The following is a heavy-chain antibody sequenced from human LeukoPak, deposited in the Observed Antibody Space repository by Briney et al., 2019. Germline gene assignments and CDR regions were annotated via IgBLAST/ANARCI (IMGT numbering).Heavy chain of an antibody. CDR1: GVPFSGYY. V-gene: IGHV4-34*01. D-gene: IGHD2-2*01. CDR3: ARGFSCSSTSCQRDDAFDI. J-gene: IGHJ3*02. CDR2: INHSGSN. Sequence: PSETLSLTCAVYGVPFSGYYWSWLRQPPGEGLERIGEINHSGSNKYNPPLKRRVTISVDTSKNQFSLKLSSVTAADTAVYYCARGFSCSSTSCQRDDAFDIWGQGTMVTVSS.